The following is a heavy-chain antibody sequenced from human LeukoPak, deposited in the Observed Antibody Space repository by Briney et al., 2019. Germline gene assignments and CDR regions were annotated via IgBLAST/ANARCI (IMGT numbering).Heavy chain of an antibody. CDR1: GYVFTSYW. V-gene: IGHV5-51*01. CDR2: IYPGDSDT. D-gene: IGHD3-22*01. Sequence: GESLKISCKASGYVFTSYWIGWVRQMPGKGLEWMGIIYPGDSDTRYSPSFQGQVTISADKSISTAYLQWSSLKASDTAMYYCARTLYYYDSSGYYYEDAFDIWGQGTMVTVSS. J-gene: IGHJ3*02. CDR3: ARTLYYYDSSGYYYEDAFDI.